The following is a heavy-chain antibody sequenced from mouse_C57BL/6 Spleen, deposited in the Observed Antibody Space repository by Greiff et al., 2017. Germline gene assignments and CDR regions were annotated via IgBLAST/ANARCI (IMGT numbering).Heavy chain of an antibody. CDR3: ARRFTTVVDYFDY. CDR1: GYTFTSYW. D-gene: IGHD1-1*01. J-gene: IGHJ2*01. Sequence: QVQLQQPGAELVRPGSSVKLSCKASGYTFTSYWMDWVKQRPGQGLEWIGNIYPSDSETHYNQKFKDKATLTVDKSSSTAYMHLSSLTSEDSAVYYCARRFTTVVDYFDYWGQGTTLTVSS. V-gene: IGHV1-61*01. CDR2: IYPSDSET.